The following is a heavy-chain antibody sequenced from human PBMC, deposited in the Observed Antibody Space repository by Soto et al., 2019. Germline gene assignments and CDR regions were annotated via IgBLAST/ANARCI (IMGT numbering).Heavy chain of an antibody. CDR3: ARGLGTNGLAV. J-gene: IGHJ6*02. V-gene: IGHV1-18*04. Sequence: QVQLLQSGAEVKKPGASVKVSCKASGYKFTTYGITWVRQAPGQGLEWLGGISTYNGNTDYAQNLQDRVTMTTETATSTAYLEVRSLTSDDTAVYFCARGLGTNGLAVWGPGTTVTVSS. CDR1: GYKFTTYG. D-gene: IGHD7-27*01. CDR2: ISTYNGNT.